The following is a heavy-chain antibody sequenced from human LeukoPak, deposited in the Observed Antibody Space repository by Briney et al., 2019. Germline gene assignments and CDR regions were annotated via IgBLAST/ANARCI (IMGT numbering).Heavy chain of an antibody. Sequence: GGSLRLSCAASGFTFSSYWMSWVRQAPGKGLEWVANIKQDGSEKYYVDSVKGRFTISRDNAKNSVYLQMNSLRAEDTAVYYCAREHIRSGSYELDNWGQGTLVTVSS. CDR3: AREHIRSGSYELDN. CDR2: IKQDGSEK. D-gene: IGHD3-10*01. CDR1: GFTFSSYW. V-gene: IGHV3-7*01. J-gene: IGHJ4*02.